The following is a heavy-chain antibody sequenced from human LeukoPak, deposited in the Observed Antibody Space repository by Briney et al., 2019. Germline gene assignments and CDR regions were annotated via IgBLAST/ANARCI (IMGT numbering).Heavy chain of an antibody. CDR2: IYTSGST. CDR1: GGSISSGSYY. V-gene: IGHV4-61*02. CDR3: ARETVAYYFDY. D-gene: IGHD6-19*01. J-gene: IGHJ4*02. Sequence: SETLSLTCTVSGGSISSGSYYWSWIRQPAGKGLEWIVRIYTSGSTNYNPSLKSRVTISVDTSKNQFSAKLSSVTAADTAVYYCARETVAYYFDYWGQGTLVTVSS.